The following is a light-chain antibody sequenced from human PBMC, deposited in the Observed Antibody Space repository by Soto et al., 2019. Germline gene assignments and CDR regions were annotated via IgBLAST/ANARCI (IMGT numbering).Light chain of an antibody. J-gene: IGKJ4*02. CDR2: GAS. V-gene: IGKV3-20*01. Sequence: ENVLTQSPGTLSLSPGERATLSCRASQSVSGNYLAWYQHKPGQAPRLLIYGASSRATGIADRFSGSGSGTDFTLTISRLEPEDLAVYYCHQYGSAPLAGGSPLPCGGGTKVEIK. CDR3: HQYGSAPLAGGSPLP. CDR1: QSVSGNY.